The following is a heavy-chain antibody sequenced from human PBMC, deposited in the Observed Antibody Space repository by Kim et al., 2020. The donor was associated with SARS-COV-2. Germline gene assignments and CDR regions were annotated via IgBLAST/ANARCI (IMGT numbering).Heavy chain of an antibody. J-gene: IGHJ3*02. V-gene: IGHV4-61*07. CDR3: ARRITMVRGVIINDAFDI. Sequence: KSGVTISVDTSKNQFSLKLSSVSAADTAVYYCARRITMVRGVIINDAFDIWGQGTMVTVSS. D-gene: IGHD3-10*01.